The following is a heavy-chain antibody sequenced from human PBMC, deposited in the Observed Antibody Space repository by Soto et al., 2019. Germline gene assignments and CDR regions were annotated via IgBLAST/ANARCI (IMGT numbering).Heavy chain of an antibody. Sequence: GGSLRLSCAASGFTFSSYAMSWVRQAPGKGLEWVSAISGSGGSTYYADSVKGRFTISRDNSKNTLYLQMNSLRAEDTAVYYCAKDPTVHTNYLDRSGPNPRFDYWGQGTLVTVSS. CDR2: ISGSGGST. V-gene: IGHV3-23*01. J-gene: IGHJ4*02. CDR3: AKDPTVHTNYLDRSGPNPRFDY. CDR1: GFTFSSYA. D-gene: IGHD3-22*01.